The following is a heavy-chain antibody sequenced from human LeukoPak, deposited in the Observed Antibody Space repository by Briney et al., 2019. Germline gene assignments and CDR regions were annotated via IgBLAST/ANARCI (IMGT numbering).Heavy chain of an antibody. CDR3: ARADYGDYPLYYYYMDV. Sequence: ASVKVSCKASGYTFTSYGISWVRQAPGQGLEWMGWISAYNGNTYYAQKLQGRVTMTTDTSTSTAYMELRSLRSDDTAVYYCARADYGDYPLYYYYMDVWGKGTTVTVSS. CDR1: GYTFTSYG. J-gene: IGHJ6*03. V-gene: IGHV1-18*01. CDR2: ISAYNGNT. D-gene: IGHD4-17*01.